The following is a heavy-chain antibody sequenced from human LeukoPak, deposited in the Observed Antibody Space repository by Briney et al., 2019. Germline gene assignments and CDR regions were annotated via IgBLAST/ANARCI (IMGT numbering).Heavy chain of an antibody. V-gene: IGHV3-23*01. CDR2: LSSSGGST. J-gene: IGHJ4*02. Sequence: PGGSLRLSCVASGFFFSNYDMNWVRQAPGKGQEWVSGLSSSGGSTFYADSVKGRFTISRDNSKNTVYLQMNSLRGEDTAIYYCARGVTVTTDFWGQGTLVTVSS. CDR3: ARGVTVTTDF. D-gene: IGHD4-17*01. CDR1: GFFFSNYD.